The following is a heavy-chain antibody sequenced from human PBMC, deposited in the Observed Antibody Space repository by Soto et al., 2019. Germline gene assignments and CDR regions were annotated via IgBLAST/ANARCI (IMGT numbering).Heavy chain of an antibody. CDR1: GFTFSSYA. CDR2: ISGSGGST. V-gene: IGHV3-23*01. D-gene: IGHD3-22*01. Sequence: ESLRLSCAASGFTFSSYAMSWVRQAAGKGLEWVSAISGSGGSTYYADSVKGRFTISRDNSKNTLYLQMNSLRAEDTAVYYCAKAEDSGYGSYFDYWGQGTLVTVSS. CDR3: AKAEDSGYGSYFDY. J-gene: IGHJ4*02.